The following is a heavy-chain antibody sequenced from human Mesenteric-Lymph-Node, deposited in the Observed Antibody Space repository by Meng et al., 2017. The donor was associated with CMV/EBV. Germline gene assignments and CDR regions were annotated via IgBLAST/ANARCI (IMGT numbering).Heavy chain of an antibody. V-gene: IGHV3-23*01. CDR3: AREYHYDFWSGYQRPYYFDY. D-gene: IGHD3-3*01. Sequence: SYSMSGVRKAPGKGLEWVSSISGSGGSTYSADSVKSRLTISRDNSKNTLYLQMNSLRAEDTAVYYRAREYHYDFWSGYQRPYYFDYWGQGTLVTVSS. J-gene: IGHJ4*02. CDR1: SYS. CDR2: ISGSGGST.